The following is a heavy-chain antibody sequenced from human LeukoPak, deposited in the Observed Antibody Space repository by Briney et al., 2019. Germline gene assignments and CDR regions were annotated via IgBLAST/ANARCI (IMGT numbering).Heavy chain of an antibody. V-gene: IGHV4-34*01. CDR3: MRDETDYSIAAYGSIDF. D-gene: IGHD6-13*01. J-gene: IGHJ4*02. CDR1: GGSFSGYY. Sequence: PSETLSLTCAVYGGSFSGYYWSWIRQPPGKGLEWIGEINHSGSTNYNPSLKSRVTISVDTSKNQFSLKLSSVTAADTAVYYCMRDETDYSIAAYGSIDFWGQGTLVTVSS. CDR2: INHSGST.